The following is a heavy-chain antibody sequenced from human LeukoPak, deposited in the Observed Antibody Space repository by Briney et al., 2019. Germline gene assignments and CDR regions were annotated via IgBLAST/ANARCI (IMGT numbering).Heavy chain of an antibody. Sequence: SETLSLTCTVSGGSISSYYWSWIRQPPGKGLEWIGYIYHSGSTYYNPSLKSRVTISVDRSKNQFSLKLSSVTAADTAVYYCARSLGYCSSTSCYTDAFDIWGQGTMVTVSS. CDR2: IYHSGST. CDR1: GGSISSYY. D-gene: IGHD2-2*02. J-gene: IGHJ3*02. V-gene: IGHV4-59*12. CDR3: ARSLGYCSSTSCYTDAFDI.